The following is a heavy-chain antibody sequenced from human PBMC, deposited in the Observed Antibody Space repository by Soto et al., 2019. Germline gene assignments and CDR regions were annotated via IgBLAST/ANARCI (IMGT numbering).Heavy chain of an antibody. D-gene: IGHD3-10*01. V-gene: IGHV4-59*01. Sequence: SETLSLTCTVSGDSIINYSWTWIRQSPDKGLEWIGFISYTGRTTYNPSLRGRVIMSVDTSKSQFSLKVTSVTAADTAVYYCARDLRYGSRSSHGMDVWGQGTTVTGS. CDR3: ARDLRYGSRSSHGMDV. J-gene: IGHJ6*02. CDR2: ISYTGRT. CDR1: GDSIINYS.